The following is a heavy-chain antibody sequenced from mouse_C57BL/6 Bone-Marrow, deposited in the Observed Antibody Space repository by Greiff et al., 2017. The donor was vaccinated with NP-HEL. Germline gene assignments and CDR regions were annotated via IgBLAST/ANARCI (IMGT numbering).Heavy chain of an antibody. CDR3: AREASYYDSLDY. D-gene: IGHD2-4*01. Sequence: VQLQQPGAELVKPGASVKMSCKASGYTFTSYWITWVKQRPGQGLEWIGDIYPGSGSTNYNEKFKSKATLTVDTSSSTAYMQLSSLTSEDSAVYYWAREASYYDSLDYWGQGTTLTVSS. J-gene: IGHJ2*01. V-gene: IGHV1-55*01. CDR2: IYPGSGST. CDR1: GYTFTSYW.